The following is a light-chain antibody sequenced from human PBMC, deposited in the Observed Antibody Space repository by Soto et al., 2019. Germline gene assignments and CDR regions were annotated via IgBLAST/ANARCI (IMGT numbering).Light chain of an antibody. Sequence: DIVLTQSPGSLSLSPGERATLSCRASQSVSRSYLAWYQHKPGQAPRLLIYGASSRATGIPDRFSGSGSGTDFTLTISRLEPEDFAVYYCQQYGNSPGITFGQGTRLEIK. CDR1: QSVSRSY. CDR2: GAS. V-gene: IGKV3-20*01. J-gene: IGKJ5*01. CDR3: QQYGNSPGIT.